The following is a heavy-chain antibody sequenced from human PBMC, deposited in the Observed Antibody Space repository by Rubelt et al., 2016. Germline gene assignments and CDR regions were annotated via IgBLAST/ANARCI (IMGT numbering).Heavy chain of an antibody. Sequence: EVQLVESGGGLVKPGGSLRLSCAASGLTFNNAWLNWVRQAPGKGLEWVGLIKSKTDGGTTDYAAPVNGRFTISRDDPRKTLYLQMNSLKTEDTAVYYCTTDLGYYDSSGFPYWGQGTLVTVSS. V-gene: IGHV3-15*07. J-gene: IGHJ4*02. D-gene: IGHD3-22*01. CDR3: TTDLGYYDSSGFPY. CDR1: GLTFNNAW. CDR2: IKSKTDGGTT.